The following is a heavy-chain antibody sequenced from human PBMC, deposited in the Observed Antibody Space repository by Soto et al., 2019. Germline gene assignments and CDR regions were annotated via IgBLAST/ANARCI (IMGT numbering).Heavy chain of an antibody. CDR2: VHYTGST. CDR3: ARGIYDSSGYYTRVFDY. CDR1: GGSISSYY. V-gene: IGHV4-59*01. D-gene: IGHD3-22*01. J-gene: IGHJ4*02. Sequence: SETLSLTCTVSGGSISSYYWSWIRQPPGKGLEWIGYVHYTGSTNYNPSLKSRVTISVDTSKNQFTLKLSSVTAADTAVYYCARGIYDSSGYYTRVFDYWGQGTPVTVSS.